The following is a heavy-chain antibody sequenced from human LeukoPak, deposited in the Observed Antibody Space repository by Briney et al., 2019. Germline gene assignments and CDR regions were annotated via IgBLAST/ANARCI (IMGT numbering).Heavy chain of an antibody. CDR2: IYTSGST. J-gene: IGHJ3*02. CDR1: GGSISSYY. CDR3: ARDQEVVGADDAFDI. D-gene: IGHD1-26*01. Sequence: SETLSLTCTVSGGSISSYYWSWIRQPAAKGLEWIGRIYTSGSTNYNPSLKSRVTMSVHTSKNQFSLKLSAVTAADTAVYYCARDQEVVGADDAFDIWGQGTMVTVSS. V-gene: IGHV4-4*07.